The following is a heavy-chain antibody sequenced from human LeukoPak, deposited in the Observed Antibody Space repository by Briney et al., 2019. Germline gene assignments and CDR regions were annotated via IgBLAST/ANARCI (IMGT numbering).Heavy chain of an antibody. V-gene: IGHV3-30*18. CDR1: GFTFSSYS. CDR2: ISYDGSNK. Sequence: GGSLRLSCAASGFTFSSYSMNWVRQAPGKGLEWVAVISYDGSNKYYADSVKGRFTISRDNSKNTLYLQMNSLRAEDTAVYYCAKGEDVVVPAAVEIDYWGQGTLVTVSS. CDR3: AKGEDVVVPAAVEIDY. D-gene: IGHD2-2*01. J-gene: IGHJ4*02.